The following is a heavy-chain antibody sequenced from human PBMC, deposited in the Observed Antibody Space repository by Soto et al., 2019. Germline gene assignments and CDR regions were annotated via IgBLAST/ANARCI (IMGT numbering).Heavy chain of an antibody. CDR3: PKLPPPAAYNTDY. V-gene: IGHV2-5*01. Sequence: SGATLVDPTQTLSLACNFSGFSRSTGGVGVAWVRQPRGKAVEWLTLIYWNGETRTSPSLENRITVTKDESKNQVALTMTNMDNAAKATSYRPKLPPPAAYNTDYWAQGIRVTVSS. CDR1: GFSRSTGGVG. D-gene: IGHD1-20*01. CDR2: IYWNGET. J-gene: IGHJ4*02.